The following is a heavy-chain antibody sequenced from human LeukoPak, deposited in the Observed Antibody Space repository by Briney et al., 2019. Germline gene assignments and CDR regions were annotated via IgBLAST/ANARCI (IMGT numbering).Heavy chain of an antibody. CDR3: ARGGSEKGIVVVPAAIKAFDI. CDR2: INHSGST. D-gene: IGHD2-2*01. V-gene: IGHV4-34*01. CDR1: GGSFSGYY. Sequence: KPSETLSLTCAVYGGSFSGYYWSWIRQPPGKGLDWIGEINHSGSTNYNPSLKSRVTISVDTSKNQFSLKLSSVTAADTAAYYCARGGSEKGIVVVPAAIKAFDIWGQGTMVTVSS. J-gene: IGHJ3*02.